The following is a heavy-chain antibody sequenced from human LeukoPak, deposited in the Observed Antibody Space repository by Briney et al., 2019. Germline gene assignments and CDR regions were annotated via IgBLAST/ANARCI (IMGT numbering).Heavy chain of an antibody. CDR1: GFTFSNYG. D-gene: IGHD5-12*01. J-gene: IGHJ4*02. CDR2: ISFDGSKN. V-gene: IGHV3-30*18. CDR3: AKQGYSAYEILDY. Sequence: GSLRLSCAASGFTFSNYGMHWVRQAPGKGLEWVALISFDGSKNYYADSVKGRFTISRDNSKNTLYLQMNSLIPDDTAVYYCAKQGYSAYEILDYWGQGALVTVSS.